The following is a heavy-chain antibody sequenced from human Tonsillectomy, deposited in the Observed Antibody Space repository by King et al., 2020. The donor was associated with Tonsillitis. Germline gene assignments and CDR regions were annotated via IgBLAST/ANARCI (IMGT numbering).Heavy chain of an antibody. CDR3: IRFAAPEYGDYGDY. Sequence: VQLVQSGGGLVQPGGSLKLSCAASGFTFSGSAMHWVRQASGKGLEWLGRIRSKPNSYATAYAASGKGRFTISRDDSKNTAYLQMNSLKTEDTAVYYCIRFAAPEYGDYGDYWGQGTLVTVSS. V-gene: IGHV3-73*02. CDR1: GFTFSGSA. D-gene: IGHD4-17*01. J-gene: IGHJ4*02. CDR2: IRSKPNSYAT.